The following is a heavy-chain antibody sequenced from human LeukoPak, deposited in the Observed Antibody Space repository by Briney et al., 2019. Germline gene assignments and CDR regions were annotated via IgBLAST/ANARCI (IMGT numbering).Heavy chain of an antibody. Sequence: GGSLRLSCAASGFTFSSYDMHWVRQATGKGREWVSAICTAGDTYYPGSVKGRFTISRENAKNSLYLQMNSLRAGDTAVYYCAEKHYYDSSGTYTCYYGMDVWGQGTTVTVSS. V-gene: IGHV3-13*01. J-gene: IGHJ6*02. CDR1: GFTFSSYD. CDR3: AEKHYYDSSGTYTCYYGMDV. CDR2: ICTAGDT. D-gene: IGHD3-22*01.